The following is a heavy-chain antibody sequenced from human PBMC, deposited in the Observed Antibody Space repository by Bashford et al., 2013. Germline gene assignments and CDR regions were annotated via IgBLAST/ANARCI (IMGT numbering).Heavy chain of an antibody. D-gene: IGHD3-10*01. Sequence: VASVKVSCKASGYTFTEYYIHWVRQAPGQGLEWMGWINPNSGGTNYAQKFQGRVTMTRDTSISTAYMELSRLRSDDTAVYYCARARSIYPYFGDGVYFDYWGQGTLVTVSS. CDR1: GYTFTEYY. J-gene: IGHJ4*02. CDR3: ARARSIYPYFGDGVYFDY. CDR2: INPNSGGT. V-gene: IGHV1-2*02.